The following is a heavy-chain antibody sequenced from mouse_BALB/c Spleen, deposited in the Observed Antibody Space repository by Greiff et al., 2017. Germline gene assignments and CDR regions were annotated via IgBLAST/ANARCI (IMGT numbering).Heavy chain of an antibody. D-gene: IGHD1-2*01. CDR2: ISSGRSTI. CDR3: ARDSLLRLQAMDY. J-gene: IGHJ4*01. V-gene: IGHV5-17*02. Sequence: EVQRVESGGGLVQPGGSRKLSCAASGFTFSSFGMHWVRQAPEKGLEWVAYISSGRSTIYYADTVKGRFTISRDNPKNTLFLQMTSLRSEDTAMYYCARDSLLRLQAMDYWGQGTSVTVSS. CDR1: GFTFSSFG.